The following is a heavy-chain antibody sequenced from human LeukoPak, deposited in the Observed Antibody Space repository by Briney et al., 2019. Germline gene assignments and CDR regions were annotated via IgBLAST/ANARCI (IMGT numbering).Heavy chain of an antibody. CDR1: GFTFSSYA. CDR3: AKDSSSWGFGLHNWFDP. CDR2: ISGSGGST. J-gene: IGHJ5*02. D-gene: IGHD6-13*01. V-gene: IGHV3-23*01. Sequence: GGSLRLSCAASGFTFSSYAMSWVRQAPGKGLEWVSAISGSGGSTYYADSVKGRFTISRDNSKNTLYLQMNSLRAEDTAVYYCAKDSSSWGFGLHNWFDPWGQGTLVTVSS.